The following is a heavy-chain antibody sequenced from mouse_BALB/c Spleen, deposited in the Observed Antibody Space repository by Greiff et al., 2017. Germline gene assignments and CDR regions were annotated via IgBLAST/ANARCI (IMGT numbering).Heavy chain of an antibody. D-gene: IGHD1-1*01. J-gene: IGHJ4*01. CDR2: IYPGNSDT. V-gene: IGHV1-5*01. Sequence: EVLLVESGTVLARPGASVKMSCKASGYSFTSYWMHWVKQRPGQGLEWIGAIYPGNSDTSYNQKFKGKAKLTAVTSASTAYMELSSLTNEDSAVYYCTRVDYYGSSYGDYYAMDYWGQGTSVTVSS. CDR3: TRVDYYGSSYGDYYAMDY. CDR1: GYSFTSYW.